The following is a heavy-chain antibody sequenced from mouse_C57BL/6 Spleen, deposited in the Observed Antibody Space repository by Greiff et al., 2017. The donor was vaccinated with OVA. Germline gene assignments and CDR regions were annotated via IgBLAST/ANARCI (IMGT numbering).Heavy chain of an antibody. CDR3: ARGDYGSSPFAY. V-gene: IGHV1-50*01. Sequence: VQLQQPGAELVKPGASVKLSCKASGYTFTSYWMQWVKQRPGQGLEWIGEIDPSDSYTNSNQKFKGKATLTVDTSSSTAYMQLSSLTSEDSAVYYCARGDYGSSPFAYWGQGTLVTVSA. J-gene: IGHJ3*01. CDR2: IDPSDSYT. D-gene: IGHD1-1*01. CDR1: GYTFTSYW.